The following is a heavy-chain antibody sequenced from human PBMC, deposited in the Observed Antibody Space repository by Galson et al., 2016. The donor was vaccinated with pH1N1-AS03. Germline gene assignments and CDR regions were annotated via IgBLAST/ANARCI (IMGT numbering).Heavy chain of an antibody. V-gene: IGHV5-51*03. D-gene: IGHD7-27*01. Sequence: QSGAEVKKPGESLRISCKVYGYNFMSYWIGWVRQMPGKGPEWLGIMYPEDSDIRYSPSLRGQVTISADKSISTAYLQWTSLEASDSAIYFCARPSPLGIPGRKGLYAFDFWGQGTKVTVSS. J-gene: IGHJ3*01. CDR3: ARPSPLGIPGRKGLYAFDF. CDR1: GYNFMSYW. CDR2: MYPEDSDI.